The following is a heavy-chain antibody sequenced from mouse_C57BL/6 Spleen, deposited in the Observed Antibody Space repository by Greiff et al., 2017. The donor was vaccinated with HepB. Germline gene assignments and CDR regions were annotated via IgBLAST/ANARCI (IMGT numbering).Heavy chain of an antibody. CDR1: GYAFSSSW. CDR3: AKGMGGHYAIDY. CDR2: IYPGDGDT. V-gene: IGHV1-82*01. J-gene: IGHJ4*01. D-gene: IGHD2-3*01. Sequence: QVQLKESGPELVKPGASVKISCKASGYAFSSSWMNWVKQRPGKGLEWIGRIYPGDGDTNYNGKFKGKATLTADKSSSTAYMQLSSLTSEDSAVYFCAKGMGGHYAIDYWGQGTSVTVSS.